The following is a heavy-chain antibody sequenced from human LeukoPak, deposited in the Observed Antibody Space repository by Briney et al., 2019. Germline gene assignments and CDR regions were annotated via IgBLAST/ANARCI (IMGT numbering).Heavy chain of an antibody. V-gene: IGHV3-64*02. CDR2: ITGDGGST. Sequence: RGTLRLCCAASGFTFSHQGMYWVRQAPGKELEYVSAITGDGGSTYYADSVKGRFIISRDNPKNTVYLQMGSLRAEDMAVYYCARSLGGYADSWGQGTLVTVSS. J-gene: IGHJ4*02. D-gene: IGHD3-16*01. CDR3: ARSLGGYADS. CDR1: GFTFSHQG.